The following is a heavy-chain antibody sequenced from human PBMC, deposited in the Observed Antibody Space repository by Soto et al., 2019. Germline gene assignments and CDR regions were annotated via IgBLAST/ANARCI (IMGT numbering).Heavy chain of an antibody. V-gene: IGHV3-30-3*01. J-gene: IGHJ3*02. CDR3: ERGIKFSHKDALDI. CDR2: ISHDGVNR. CDR1: GFTFSNYA. Sequence: PGGSLRLSCAASGFTFSNYAMHWVRQAPGKGLEWVAVISHDGVNRYYADSVKGRYTIYRKNSRNMLSLEMNSLRLEDTAVYYCERGIKFSHKDALDIWAQGTAVTVSS.